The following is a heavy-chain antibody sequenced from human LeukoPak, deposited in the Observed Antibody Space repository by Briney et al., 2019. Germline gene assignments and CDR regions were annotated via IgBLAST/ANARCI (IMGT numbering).Heavy chain of an antibody. Sequence: ASVKVSCKASGYTFTGYYMHWVRQAPGQGLEWMGRINPNSGGTNYAQKFQGRVTMTRDTSISTAYMELSRLRSDDTAVYYCARDLPYCSGGSCYSGAFDIWGQGTMVTVSS. V-gene: IGHV1-2*06. CDR2: INPNSGGT. CDR1: GYTFTGYY. D-gene: IGHD2-15*01. CDR3: ARDLPYCSGGSCYSGAFDI. J-gene: IGHJ3*02.